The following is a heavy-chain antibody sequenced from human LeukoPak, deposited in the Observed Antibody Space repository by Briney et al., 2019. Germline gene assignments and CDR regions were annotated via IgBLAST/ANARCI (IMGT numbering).Heavy chain of an antibody. CDR3: AKEGWYSGSHYGHFDH. D-gene: IGHD1-26*01. CDR2: ISGSGGSA. CDR1: GYTFTNCA. J-gene: IGHJ4*02. V-gene: IGHV3-23*01. Sequence: PGRSLRLSSAPSGYTFTNCAMSSVRHAPGKGLEWVSEISGSGGSAYYAGSWKCRVTISRDNFKNTLYLQMNSLRAEDTAVYYCAKEGWYSGSHYGHFDHWGQGTLVTVSS.